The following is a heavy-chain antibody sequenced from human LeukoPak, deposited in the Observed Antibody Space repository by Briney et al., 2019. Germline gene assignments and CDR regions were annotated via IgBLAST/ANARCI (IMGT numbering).Heavy chain of an antibody. CDR3: ARCNIAVGLDP. D-gene: IGHD6-19*01. Sequence: PSETLSLTCAVSGGSISSGGYSWSWIRQPPGKGLEWIGYIYHSGSTYYNPSLKSRVTISVDRSKNQFSLKLSSVTAADTAVYYCARCNIAVGLDPWGQGTLVTVSS. J-gene: IGHJ5*02. CDR2: IYHSGST. CDR1: GGSISSGGYS. V-gene: IGHV4-30-2*01.